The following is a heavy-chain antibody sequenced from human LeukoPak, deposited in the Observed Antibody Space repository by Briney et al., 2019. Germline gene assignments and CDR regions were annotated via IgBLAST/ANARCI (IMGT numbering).Heavy chain of an antibody. J-gene: IGHJ6*02. Sequence: EASVKVSCKASGGTFSSYAISWVRQAPGQGLEWMGRIIPILGIANYAQKFQGRVTITADKSTSTAYMELSSLRSEDTAVYYCATPDYGDYMSQPGDMDVWGQGTTVTVSS. D-gene: IGHD4-17*01. V-gene: IGHV1-69*04. CDR3: ATPDYGDYMSQPGDMDV. CDR1: GGTFSSYA. CDR2: IIPILGIA.